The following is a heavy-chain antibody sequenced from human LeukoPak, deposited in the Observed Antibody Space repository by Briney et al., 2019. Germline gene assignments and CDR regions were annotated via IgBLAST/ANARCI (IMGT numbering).Heavy chain of an antibody. J-gene: IGHJ4*02. CDR3: SGGSRRRFDY. V-gene: IGHV3-64D*06. CDR2: ISSNGGST. CDR1: GFTFSSYA. Sequence: GGSLRLSCSASGFTFSSYAMHWVRQAPGKGLEYVSAISSNGGSTYYADSVEGRFTISRDNSKNTLYLQMSSLRAEDTAVYYCSGGSRRRFDYWGQGTLVTVSS. D-gene: IGHD2-15*01.